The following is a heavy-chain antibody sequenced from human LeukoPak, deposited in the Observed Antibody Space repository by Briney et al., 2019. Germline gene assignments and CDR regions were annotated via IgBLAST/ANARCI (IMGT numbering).Heavy chain of an antibody. J-gene: IGHJ4*02. V-gene: IGHV1-18*01. CDR3: ARDLLAAAGPHAY. CDR1: GYTFTSYG. CDR2: ISAYNGNT. D-gene: IGHD6-13*01. Sequence: ASVKVSCKASGYTFTSYGISWVRQAPGQGLEWMGWISAYNGNTNYAQKLQGRVTMTRDTSTSTVYMELSSLRSEDTAVYYCARDLLAAAGPHAYWGQGTLVTVSS.